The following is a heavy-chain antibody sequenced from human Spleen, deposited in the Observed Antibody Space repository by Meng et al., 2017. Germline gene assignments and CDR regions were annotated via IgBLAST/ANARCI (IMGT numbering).Heavy chain of an antibody. Sequence: VQLVESGGGLVQPGGSLRLSCAASGFTVSSNYMSWVRQAPGKGLEWVSIIYSGGSTYYADSVKGRFTISRDNSKNTLYLQMNSVRAEDTAVYYCARSYSGSGIDYWGQGTLVIVSS. CDR3: ARSYSGSGIDY. J-gene: IGHJ4*02. D-gene: IGHD1-26*01. CDR1: GFTVSSNY. V-gene: IGHV3-66*01. CDR2: IYSGGST.